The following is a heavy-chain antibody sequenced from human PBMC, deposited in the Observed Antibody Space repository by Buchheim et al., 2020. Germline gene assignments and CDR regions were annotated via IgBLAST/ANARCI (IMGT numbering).Heavy chain of an antibody. CDR1: GFSLSTSGVR. D-gene: IGHD3-10*01. Sequence: QVTLKESGPALVKPTQTLTLTCTFSGFSLSTSGVRVNWIRQRPGKVLEWLARIGWDDDNFYASSLRTRLTISKDTSQDQVVLRMTNMDPVDTATYFCARSGYGQNYFDYWGQGTL. V-gene: IGHV2-70*04. CDR3: ARSGYGQNYFDY. CDR2: IGWDDDN. J-gene: IGHJ4*02.